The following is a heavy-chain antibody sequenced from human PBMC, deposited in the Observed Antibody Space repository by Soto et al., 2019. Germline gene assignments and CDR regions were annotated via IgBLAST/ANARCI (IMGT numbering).Heavy chain of an antibody. CDR2: ISYDGSNK. V-gene: IGHV3-30*18. Sequence: GSLRLSCAASGFTFSSYGMHRVRQAPGKGLEWVAVISYDGSNKYYADSVKGRFTISRDNSKNALYLQMNSLRAEDTAVYYCAKDYAALEYYFDYWGQGTLVTVSS. D-gene: IGHD3-16*01. CDR3: AKDYAALEYYFDY. J-gene: IGHJ4*02. CDR1: GFTFSSYG.